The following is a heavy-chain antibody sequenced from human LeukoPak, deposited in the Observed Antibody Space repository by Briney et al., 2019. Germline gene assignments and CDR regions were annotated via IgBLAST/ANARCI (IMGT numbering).Heavy chain of an antibody. CDR2: INHSGST. CDR3: ARGRIYYDSSGYYYHVCFDY. D-gene: IGHD3-22*01. J-gene: IGHJ4*02. V-gene: IGHV4-34*01. CDR1: GGSFSGYY. Sequence: SETLPLTCAVYGGSFSGYYWSWIRQPPGKGLEWIGEINHSGSTNYNPSLKSRVTISVDTSKNQFSLKLSPVTAADTAVYYCARGRIYYDSSGYYYHVCFDYWGQGTLVTVSS.